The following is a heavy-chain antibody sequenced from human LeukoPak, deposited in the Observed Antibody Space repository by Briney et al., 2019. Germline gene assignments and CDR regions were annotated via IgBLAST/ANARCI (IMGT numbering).Heavy chain of an antibody. V-gene: IGHV3-21*01. CDR2: ISSSSSYT. CDR1: GFTFSSFG. J-gene: IGHJ4*02. Sequence: AGGSLRLSCAASGFTFSSFGMNWVRQAPGKGLEWVSSISSSSSYTYYADSVKGRFTISRDNAKNSLYLQMNSLRVEDTAVYYCARGIGYCSSTSCYFFDFWGQGTLVTVSS. D-gene: IGHD2-2*01. CDR3: ARGIGYCSSTSCYFFDF.